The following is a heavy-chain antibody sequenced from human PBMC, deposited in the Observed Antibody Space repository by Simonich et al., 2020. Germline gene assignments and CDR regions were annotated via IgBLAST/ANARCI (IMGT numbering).Heavy chain of an antibody. CDR1: GYSFTSYW. CDR3: ARLVMYSGSYYLDY. CDR2: RYPGDSDT. Sequence: EVQLVQSGAEVKKPGESLKISCKGSGYSFTSYWIGGVRQLPGKGLEGMGFRYPGDSDTSYSPSFQGQVTISADKSISTAYLQWSSLKASDTAMYYCARLVMYSGSYYLDYWGQGTLVTVSS. D-gene: IGHD1-26*01. V-gene: IGHV5-51*01. J-gene: IGHJ4*02.